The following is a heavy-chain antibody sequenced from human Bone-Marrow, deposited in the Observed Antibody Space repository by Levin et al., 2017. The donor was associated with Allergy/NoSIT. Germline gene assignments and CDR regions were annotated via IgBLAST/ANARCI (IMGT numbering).Heavy chain of an antibody. Sequence: KHGESLKISCKASGYTFSGFYMHWVRQAPGQGLEWMGRINPNSGGTTFAQKFQGRVTMTADTSISTAYMELSRLISDDTAIYYCALLTTGGTVFDLWGQGTLVTVSS. CDR1: GYTFSGFY. D-gene: IGHD3-16*01. V-gene: IGHV1-2*06. CDR3: ALLTTGGTVFDL. CDR2: INPNSGGT. J-gene: IGHJ4*02.